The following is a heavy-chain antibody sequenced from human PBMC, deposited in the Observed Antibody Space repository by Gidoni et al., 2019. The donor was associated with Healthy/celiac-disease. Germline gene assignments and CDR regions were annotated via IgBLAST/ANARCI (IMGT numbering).Heavy chain of an antibody. J-gene: IGHJ6*02. CDR1: GYTLTSYG. Sequence: LQLVQSGAEVKKPGASVQVSCTASGYTLTSYGISWVRQAPGQWLEWMGWISAYNGHTNYALKLQGRVTVTTDTSTSTAYMELRSLRSDDTAVYYCARDRVAEYGMDVWGQGTTVTVSS. D-gene: IGHD6-19*01. CDR2: ISAYNGHT. CDR3: ARDRVAEYGMDV. V-gene: IGHV1-18*04.